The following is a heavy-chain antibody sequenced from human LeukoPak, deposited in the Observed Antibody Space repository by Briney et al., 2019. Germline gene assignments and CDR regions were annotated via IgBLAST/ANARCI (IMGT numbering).Heavy chain of an antibody. Sequence: GRSLRLSSAASGFTFSSYGMHWVRQAPGKGLEGVAVISYDGSNKYYADSVKGRFTIYRDNSKNTLYLQMNSLRAEETAVYYCAKDHYYGSGSYSTFDYWGQGTLVTVSS. CDR2: ISYDGSNK. J-gene: IGHJ4*02. CDR3: AKDHYYGSGSYSTFDY. V-gene: IGHV3-30*18. D-gene: IGHD3-10*01. CDR1: GFTFSSYG.